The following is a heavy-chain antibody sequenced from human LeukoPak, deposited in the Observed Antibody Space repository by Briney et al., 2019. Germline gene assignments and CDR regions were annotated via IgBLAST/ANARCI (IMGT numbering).Heavy chain of an antibody. CDR1: GFTFSSYW. D-gene: IGHD2-2*01. CDR2: ISGSGSTI. Sequence: GGSLRLSCAASGFTFSSYWMHWVRQAPGKGLEGVSYISGSGSTIYYADSVKGRYTISRDNAKNSLYLQMNSLRAEDTAVYYCARDTHCSSTSCYLGRFDYWGQGTLVTVSS. V-gene: IGHV3-48*04. CDR3: ARDTHCSSTSCYLGRFDY. J-gene: IGHJ4*02.